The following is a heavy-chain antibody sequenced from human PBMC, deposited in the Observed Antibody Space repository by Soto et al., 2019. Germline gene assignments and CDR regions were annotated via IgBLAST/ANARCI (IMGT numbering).Heavy chain of an antibody. J-gene: IGHJ5*02. D-gene: IGHD2-2*01. Sequence: GGSLRLSCAASGSTFSDYYMSWIRQAPGKGLEWVSYISSSSSYTNYADSVKGRFTISRDNAKNSLYLQMNSLRAEDTAVYYCARASLGYCSSTSCAFDPWGQGTLVTVSS. V-gene: IGHV3-11*06. CDR3: ARASLGYCSSTSCAFDP. CDR2: ISSSSSYT. CDR1: GSTFSDYY.